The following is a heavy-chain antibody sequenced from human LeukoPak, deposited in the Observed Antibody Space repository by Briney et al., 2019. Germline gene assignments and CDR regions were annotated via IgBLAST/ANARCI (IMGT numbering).Heavy chain of an antibody. V-gene: IGHV3-30*18. D-gene: IGHD4-11*01. J-gene: IGHJ5*02. CDR3: AKEGLHNNWFDP. Sequence: PGGSLRLSCAVSGFTFSTYSMNWVRQAPGKGLEWVAVISYDGSNKYYADSVKGRFTISRDNSKNTLYLQMNSLRAEDTAVYYCAKEGLHNNWFDPWGQGTLVTVSS. CDR1: GFTFSTYS. CDR2: ISYDGSNK.